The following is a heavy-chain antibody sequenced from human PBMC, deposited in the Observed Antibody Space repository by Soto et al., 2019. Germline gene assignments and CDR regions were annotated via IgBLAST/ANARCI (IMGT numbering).Heavy chain of an antibody. CDR1: GFTFSSYW. Sequence: PGGSLRLSCAASGFTFSSYWMHWVRQAPGKGLVWVSRINRDGGTTSYADSVKGRFTISRDNAKSTLYLQMNSLRAEDTAVYYCARGLMTPVTTVDYFDTWGQGTPVTVSS. J-gene: IGHJ5*02. V-gene: IGHV3-74*01. CDR2: INRDGGTT. CDR3: ARGLMTPVTTVDYFDT. D-gene: IGHD4-4*01.